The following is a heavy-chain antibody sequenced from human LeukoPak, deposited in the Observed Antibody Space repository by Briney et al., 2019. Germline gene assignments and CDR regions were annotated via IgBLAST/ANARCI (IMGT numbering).Heavy chain of an antibody. V-gene: IGHV1-46*01. CDR3: ARVIPPMGSGSPKSFDY. CDR1: GYTFTSYY. Sequence: ASVKVSCKASGYTFTSYYLHWVRQAPGQGLEWMGIINPSGGSTTYAQNFQGRVTMTKDTSTSTVYMELSSLRSDDTAVYYCARVIPPMGSGSPKSFDYWGQGTLVTVSS. J-gene: IGHJ4*02. CDR2: INPSGGST. D-gene: IGHD3-10*01.